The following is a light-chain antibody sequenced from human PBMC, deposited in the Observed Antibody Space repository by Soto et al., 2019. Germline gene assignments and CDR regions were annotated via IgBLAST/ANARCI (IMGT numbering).Light chain of an antibody. CDR3: CSYAGSYTYV. J-gene: IGLJ1*01. CDR2: DVS. CDR1: SSDVGGYHS. V-gene: IGLV2-11*01. Sequence: QSVLAQPRSVSRSPGQSVTISCTGTSSDVGGYHSVSWYQQYPDRAPKFIIYDVSKRPSGVPDRFSVSKSGNTASLTISGLQAEDEADYYCCSYAGSYTYVFGTGTKVTVL.